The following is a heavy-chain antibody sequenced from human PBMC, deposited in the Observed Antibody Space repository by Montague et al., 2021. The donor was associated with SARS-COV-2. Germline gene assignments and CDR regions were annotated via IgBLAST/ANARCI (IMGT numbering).Heavy chain of an antibody. V-gene: IGHV4-39*01. CDR3: ARKEMRYSSIWSTGGNWFDP. D-gene: IGHD6-13*01. CDR1: GGSISSSSYY. Sequence: SETLSLTCTVSGGSISSSSYYWGWIRQPPGKGLEWIGSIYYSGSTYYNPSLKSRVTISVDTSKNQFSPKLSSVTAADTAVYYCARKEMRYSSIWSTGGNWFDPWGQGTLGTVSS. J-gene: IGHJ5*02. CDR2: IYYSGST.